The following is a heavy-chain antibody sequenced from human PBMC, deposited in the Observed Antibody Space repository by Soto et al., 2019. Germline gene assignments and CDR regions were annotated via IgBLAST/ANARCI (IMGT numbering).Heavy chain of an antibody. CDR3: ARSLGYCSGGSCYPFDY. CDR1: GYTFTSYA. V-gene: IGHV1-3*01. CDR2: INAGNGNT. D-gene: IGHD2-15*01. J-gene: IGHJ4*02. Sequence: ASVKVSCKASGYTFTSYAMHWVRQAPGQRLEWMGWINAGNGNTKYSQKFQGRVTITRDTSASTAYMELSSLRSEDTAVYYCARSLGYCSGGSCYPFDYWGQGTLVTVSS.